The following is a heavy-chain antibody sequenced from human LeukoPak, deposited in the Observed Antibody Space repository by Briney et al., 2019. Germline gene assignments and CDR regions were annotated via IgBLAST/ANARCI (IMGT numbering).Heavy chain of an antibody. CDR2: ISTYNGNT. D-gene: IGHD5-12*01. J-gene: IGHJ4*02. CDR3: ASLGYSGYEGFDY. V-gene: IGHV1-18*01. CDR1: GYTFTSYG. Sequence: ASVKVSCKASGYTFTSYGISWVRQAPGQGLEWMGWISTYNGNTNYAQKFQGRVTITADKSTSTAYMELSSLRSEDTAVYYCASLGYSGYEGFDYWGQGTLVTVSS.